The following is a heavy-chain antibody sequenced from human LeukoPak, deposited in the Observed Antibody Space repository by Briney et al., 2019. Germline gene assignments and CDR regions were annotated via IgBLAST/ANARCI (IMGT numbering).Heavy chain of an antibody. CDR3: ARDSGAKGFEFDP. D-gene: IGHD1-26*01. J-gene: IGHJ5*02. V-gene: IGHV3-23*01. CDR2: ISGSGGST. CDR1: GFYVGRYW. Sequence: GGSLRLSCAASGFYVGRYWMSWVRQAPGKGLEWVSAISGSGGSTYYADSVKGRFTISRDNSKNTLYLQMNSLRAEDTALYYCARDSGAKGFEFDPWGQGTLVTVSS.